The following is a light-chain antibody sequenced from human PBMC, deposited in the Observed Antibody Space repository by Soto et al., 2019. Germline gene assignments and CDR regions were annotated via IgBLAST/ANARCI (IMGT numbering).Light chain of an antibody. CDR1: SGHSSYI. CDR3: ETWDSNTYV. J-gene: IGLJ1*01. Sequence: QLVLTQSSSASASLGSSVKLTCTVSSGHSSYIIAWHQQQPGKAPRYLMKLEGSGSYNKGSGVPDRFSGSSSGADRYLTISNLQFEDEADYYCETWDSNTYVFGTGTKLTVL. V-gene: IGLV4-60*02. CDR2: LEGSGSY.